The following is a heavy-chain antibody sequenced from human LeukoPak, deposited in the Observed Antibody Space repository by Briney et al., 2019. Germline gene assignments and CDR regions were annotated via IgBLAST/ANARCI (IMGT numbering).Heavy chain of an antibody. D-gene: IGHD3-3*02. CDR1: GGTFSSYA. Sequence: ASVKVSCKASGGTFSSYAISWVRQAPGQGLEWMGWISTFNGNTNYAQKVQGRVTMTTDTSTSTAYMELRSLRSDDTAVYYCARAALYKDSLSGYGSFNPYYFDHWGQGTLVTVSS. CDR2: ISTFNGNT. J-gene: IGHJ4*02. CDR3: ARAALYKDSLSGYGSFNPYYFDH. V-gene: IGHV1-18*01.